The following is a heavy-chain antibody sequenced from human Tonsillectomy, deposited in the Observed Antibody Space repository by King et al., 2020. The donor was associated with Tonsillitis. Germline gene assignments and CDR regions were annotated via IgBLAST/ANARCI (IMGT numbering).Heavy chain of an antibody. CDR3: ARDRGEGAFDY. J-gene: IGHJ4*02. CDR2: IKQDGSEK. V-gene: IGHV3-7*01. D-gene: IGHD3-16*01. Sequence: VQLVESGGGLVQPGGSLRLSCAASGFTFSSYWMSWVRQAPGKGLEWVANIKQDGSEKYYVDSVKGRFTISRDNAKNSLYLKMNSLRAEDTAVYYCARDRGEGAFDYWGQGTLVTVSS. CDR1: GFTFSSYW.